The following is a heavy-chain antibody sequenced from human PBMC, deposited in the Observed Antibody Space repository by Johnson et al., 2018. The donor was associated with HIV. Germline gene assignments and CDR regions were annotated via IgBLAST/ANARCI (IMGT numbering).Heavy chain of an antibody. CDR3: AREGNQLLGGDAFDI. J-gene: IGHJ3*02. D-gene: IGHD2-2*01. CDR1: GFTFSDYY. CDR2: INWNGGST. Sequence: QVQLVESGGDLVKPEGSLRLSCAASGFTFSDYYMSWIRQAPGKGLEWVSGINWNGGSTGYADSVRGRFTISRHNSKNTLYLQMNSLRPEDTAVYYCAREGNQLLGGDAFDIWGQGTMVTISS. V-gene: IGHV3-11*04.